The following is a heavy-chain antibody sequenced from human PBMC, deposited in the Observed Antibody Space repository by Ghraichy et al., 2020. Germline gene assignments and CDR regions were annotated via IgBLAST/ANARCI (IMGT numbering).Heavy chain of an antibody. CDR2: ISSGSSAI. V-gene: IGHV3-48*02. CDR1: GFTFSTYN. J-gene: IGHJ4*02. Sequence: GGSLRLSCAASGFTFSTYNMNWVRQAPGKGLEWVSYISSGSSAIYYADSVKGRFTISRDNAENSLYLQMNSLRDEDTAVYYCARLIAVAGRVFDYWGQGTLVTVSS. D-gene: IGHD6-19*01. CDR3: ARLIAVAGRVFDY.